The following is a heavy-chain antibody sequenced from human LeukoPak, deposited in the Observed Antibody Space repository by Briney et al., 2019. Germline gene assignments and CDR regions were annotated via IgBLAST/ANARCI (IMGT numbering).Heavy chain of an antibody. CDR3: ARDHGSDNYYTDY. V-gene: IGHV1-69*04. J-gene: IGHJ4*02. Sequence: GASVKVSCTASGGTFSSYAISWVRQAPGQGLEWMGRIIPILGIANYAQKFQGRVTITADKSTSTAYMELSSLRYEDTAVYYCARDHGSDNYYTDYWGQGTLVTVSS. D-gene: IGHD2-21*02. CDR1: GGTFSSYA. CDR2: IIPILGIA.